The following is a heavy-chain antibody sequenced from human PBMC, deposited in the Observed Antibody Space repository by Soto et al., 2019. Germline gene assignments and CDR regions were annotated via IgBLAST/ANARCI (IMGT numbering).Heavy chain of an antibody. CDR2: INHSGST. D-gene: IGHD2-15*01. CDR3: ASGSGFCSGGSCYGAHNWFDP. Sequence: PSETLSLTCAVYGGSFSGYYWSWIRQPPGKGLEWIGEINHSGSTNYNPSLKSRVTISVDTSKNQFSLKLSSVTAADTAVYYCASGSGFCSGGSCYGAHNWFDPWGQGTLVTVSS. CDR1: GGSFSGYY. J-gene: IGHJ5*02. V-gene: IGHV4-34*01.